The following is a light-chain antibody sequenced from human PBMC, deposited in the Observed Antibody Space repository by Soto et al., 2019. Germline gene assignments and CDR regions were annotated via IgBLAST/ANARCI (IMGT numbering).Light chain of an antibody. CDR2: GVS. Sequence: IQLTQSPSSLSASVGDRVTITCRGSQGITSYLAWYQQKPGKAPKLLIYGVSNLQSGVPSRFSGSGSGREFTLTISSLRPDDFATYYCQQLSSYPITFGQGTRLEIK. V-gene: IGKV1-9*01. J-gene: IGKJ5*01. CDR3: QQLSSYPIT. CDR1: QGITSY.